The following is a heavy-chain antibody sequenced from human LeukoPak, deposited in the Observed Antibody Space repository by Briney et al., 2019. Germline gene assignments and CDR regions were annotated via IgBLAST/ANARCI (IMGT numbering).Heavy chain of an antibody. Sequence: ASVKLSCKASGYTFTSYDINWVRQTTGQGLEWMGWTNPNSGSTGYAQKFQGIVTITRNTSISTAYMELSGLRSEDTAVYYCARGRSTGYPYYFEYWGQGTLVTVFS. J-gene: IGHJ4*02. CDR2: TNPNSGST. V-gene: IGHV1-8*03. D-gene: IGHD5-12*01. CDR3: ARGRSTGYPYYFEY. CDR1: GYTFTSYD.